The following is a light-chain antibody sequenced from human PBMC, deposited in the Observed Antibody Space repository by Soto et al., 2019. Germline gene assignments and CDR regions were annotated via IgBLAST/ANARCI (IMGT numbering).Light chain of an antibody. CDR2: DAS. CDR3: QQYNSYRLT. CDR1: QSISSW. J-gene: IGKJ4*01. V-gene: IGKV1-5*01. Sequence: DIKMTQSPANLSASVGDRVTITCRASQSISSWLAWYQQKPGKAPKLLIYDASSWESGVPSRFSGSGSGTEFTLTISSLQPDDFATYYCQQYNSYRLTFGGGTKVDIK.